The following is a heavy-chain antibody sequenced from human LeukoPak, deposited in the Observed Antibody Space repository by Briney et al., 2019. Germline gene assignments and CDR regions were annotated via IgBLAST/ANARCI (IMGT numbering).Heavy chain of an antibody. V-gene: IGHV4-39*01. J-gene: IGHJ2*01. Sequence: SETLSLTCTVSGGSISSSSYYWARIRQPPGQGREWFGSIYYSGSTYYNPSLNSRVTMSVDTSKNQFSLKLSSVTAADTAVYYCARPNLGSWYFDLWGRGTLVTVSS. CDR2: IYYSGST. CDR1: GGSISSSSYY. CDR3: ARPNLGSWYFDL. D-gene: IGHD7-27*01.